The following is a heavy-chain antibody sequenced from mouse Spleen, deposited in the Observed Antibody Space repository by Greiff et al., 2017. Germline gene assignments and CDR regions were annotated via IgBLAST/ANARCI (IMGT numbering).Heavy chain of an antibody. D-gene: IGHD2-1*01. CDR1: GYTFTDYY. Sequence: QVQLKESGAELVRPGASVKLSCKASGYTFTDYYINWVKQRPGQGLEWIARIYPGSGNTYYNEKFKGKATLTAEKSSSTAYMQLSSLTSEDSAVYFCARAIYYGNYDYWGQGTTLTVSS. J-gene: IGHJ2*01. CDR3: ARAIYYGNYDY. V-gene: IGHV1-76*01. CDR2: IYPGSGNT.